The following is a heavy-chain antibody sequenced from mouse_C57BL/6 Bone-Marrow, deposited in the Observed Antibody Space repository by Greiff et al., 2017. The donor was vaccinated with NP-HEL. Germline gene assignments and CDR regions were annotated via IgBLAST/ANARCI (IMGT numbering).Heavy chain of an antibody. CDR2: ISSGGSYT. J-gene: IGHJ1*03. CDR3: ARRYYGYWYFDV. Sequence: EVKLVESGGDLVKPGGSLKLSCAASGFTFSSYGMSWVRQTPDKRLEWVATISSGGSYTYYPDSVKGRFTISRDNAKNTLYLQMSSLKSEDTAMDYCARRYYGYWYFDVWGTGTTVTVSS. CDR1: GFTFSSYG. D-gene: IGHD1-1*01. V-gene: IGHV5-6*02.